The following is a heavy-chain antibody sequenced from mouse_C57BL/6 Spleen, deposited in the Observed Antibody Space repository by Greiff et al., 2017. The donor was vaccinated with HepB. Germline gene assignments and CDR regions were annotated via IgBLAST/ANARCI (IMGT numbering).Heavy chain of an antibody. Sequence: VQLQQPGAELVKPGASVKLSCKASGYTFTRDWMHWVKQRPGQGLEWIGMIHPNSGSTNYNEKFKSKATLTVDKSSSTAYMQISSLTSEDYAVYYCARSVMGNYFGYWGHGTTLTVSS. J-gene: IGHJ2*01. D-gene: IGHD2-3*01. V-gene: IGHV1-64*01. CDR1: GYTFTRDW. CDR3: ARSVMGNYFGY. CDR2: IHPNSGST.